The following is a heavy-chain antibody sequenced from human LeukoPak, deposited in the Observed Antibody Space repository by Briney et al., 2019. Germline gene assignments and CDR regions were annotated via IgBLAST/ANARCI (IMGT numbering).Heavy chain of an antibody. V-gene: IGHV1-46*01. CDR3: ARGGCSTTSCYHFDS. D-gene: IGHD2-2*01. CDR1: GYTFTGYY. Sequence: ASLKVSCKASGYTFTGYYMHWVRQAPGQGLEWMGLINPSAGGTSYAQKFQDRVTMTRDMSTTTVYLGLNSLRSEDTAVYYCARGGCSTTSCYHFDSWGQRTLVTVSS. CDR2: INPSAGGT. J-gene: IGHJ4*02.